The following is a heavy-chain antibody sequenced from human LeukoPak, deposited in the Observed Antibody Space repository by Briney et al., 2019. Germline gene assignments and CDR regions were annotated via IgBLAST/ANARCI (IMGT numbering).Heavy chain of an antibody. CDR2: IDYSGTT. CDR3: ATVMTGSRYFDL. J-gene: IGHJ2*01. V-gene: IGHV4-31*01. CDR1: GGSISSNKYY. D-gene: IGHD1-1*01. Sequence: SETLSLTSTVSGGSISSNKYYWSWIRQHPGKGLEWIGYIDYSGTTYYIPSLNRPVTISVDTSENQFSLTLDSVTAADTAVFYCATVMTGSRYFDLWGRGTLVTVSS.